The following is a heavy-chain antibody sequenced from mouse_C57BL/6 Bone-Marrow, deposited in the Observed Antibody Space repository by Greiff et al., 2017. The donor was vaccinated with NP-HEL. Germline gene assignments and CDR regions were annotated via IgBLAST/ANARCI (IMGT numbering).Heavy chain of an antibody. V-gene: IGHV1-55*01. D-gene: IGHD2-3*01. CDR3: ASGVYDGYFYWYFDV. CDR2: IYPGSGST. J-gene: IGHJ1*03. Sequence: VQLQASGAELVKPGASVKMSCKASGYTFTSYWITWVKPRPGQGLEWIGDIYPGSGSTNYNEKFKSKATLTVDTSSSTAYMQLSSLTSEDSAVYYCASGVYDGYFYWYFDVWGTGTTVTVSS. CDR1: GYTFTSYW.